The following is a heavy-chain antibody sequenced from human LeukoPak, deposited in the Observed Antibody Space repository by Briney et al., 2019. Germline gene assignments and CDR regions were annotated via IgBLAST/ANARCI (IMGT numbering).Heavy chain of an antibody. CDR3: AKGYYYDPSGAFDI. J-gene: IGHJ3*02. Sequence: GRSLRLSCAASGFTFSSYGMHWVRQAPGKGLEWVAVIWYDGSNKYYADSVKGRFTISRDNSKNTLYLQMNSLRAEDTAVYYCAKGYYYDPSGAFDIWGQGTMVTVSS. CDR1: GFTFSSYG. V-gene: IGHV3-33*06. D-gene: IGHD3-22*01. CDR2: IWYDGSNK.